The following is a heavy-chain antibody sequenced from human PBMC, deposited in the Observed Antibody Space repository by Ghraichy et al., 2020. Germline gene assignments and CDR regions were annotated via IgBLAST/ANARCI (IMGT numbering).Heavy chain of an antibody. CDR2: INDDGSST. V-gene: IGHV3-74*01. J-gene: IGHJ3*02. Sequence: GGSLRLSCAASGFTFSKYWMHWVRQAPGKGLVWISRINDDGSSTTHADSVKGRFTISRDNAKNTLYLHMNGLRVEDTAVYYCAVPLSHDAFATWGQGTMVTVSS. CDR3: AVPLSHDAFAT. CDR1: GFTFSKYW.